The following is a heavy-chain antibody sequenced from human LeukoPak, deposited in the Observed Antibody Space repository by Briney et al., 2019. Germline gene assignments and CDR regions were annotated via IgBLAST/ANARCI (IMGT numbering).Heavy chain of an antibody. CDR2: ISGSGGST. D-gene: IGHD6-19*01. J-gene: IGHJ4*02. CDR1: GFTFSSYA. V-gene: IGHV3-23*01. CDR3: ARDLGSIAVAGTGVDY. Sequence: PGGSLRLSCAASGFTFSSYAMSWVRQAPGKGLEWVSAISGSGGSTYYADSVKGRFTISRDNSKNTLYLQMNSLRAEDTAVYYCARDLGSIAVAGTGVDYWGQGTLVTVSS.